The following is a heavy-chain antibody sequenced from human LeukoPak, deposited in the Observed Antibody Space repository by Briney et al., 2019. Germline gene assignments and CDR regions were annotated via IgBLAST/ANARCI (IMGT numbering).Heavy chain of an antibody. D-gene: IGHD6-19*01. CDR2: ISYDGSNK. Sequence: GGSLRLSCAASGFTFSSYAMHWVRQAPGKGLEWVAVISYDGSNKYYADSVKGRFTISRDNSKNTLYLQMNSLRAEDTAVYYCAKEGDSSGWSAFDYWGQGTLVTVSS. CDR1: GFTFSSYA. V-gene: IGHV3-30*04. CDR3: AKEGDSSGWSAFDY. J-gene: IGHJ4*02.